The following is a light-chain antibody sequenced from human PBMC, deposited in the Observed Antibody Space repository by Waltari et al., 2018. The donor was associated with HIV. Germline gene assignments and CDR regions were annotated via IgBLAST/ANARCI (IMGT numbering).Light chain of an antibody. V-gene: IGLV2-14*01. CDR1: NSDIGGYNY. CDR2: DVT. Sequence: QSALPQPASVSGSPGRSITIPCTGTNSDIGGYNYVSWYQQHPGRAPKLILYDVTTRPSGVSDRFSGSKSGNTASLTISGLLAEDEADYYCSSYASNTYVVFGGGTKLTVL. CDR3: SSYASNTYVV. J-gene: IGLJ2*01.